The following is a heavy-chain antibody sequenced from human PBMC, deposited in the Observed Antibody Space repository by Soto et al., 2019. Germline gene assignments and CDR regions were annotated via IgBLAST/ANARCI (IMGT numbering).Heavy chain of an antibody. CDR1: GFTFSSYA. Sequence: GESLKISCAASGFTFSSYAMSWVRQAPGKGLEWVSAISGSGGSTYYADSVKGRFTISRDNSKNTLYLQMNSLRAEDTAVYYCATLAATRVDTAMVTDDAFDIWGQGTMVTVSS. CDR2: ISGSGGST. CDR3: ATLAATRVDTAMVTDDAFDI. V-gene: IGHV3-23*01. J-gene: IGHJ3*02. D-gene: IGHD5-18*01.